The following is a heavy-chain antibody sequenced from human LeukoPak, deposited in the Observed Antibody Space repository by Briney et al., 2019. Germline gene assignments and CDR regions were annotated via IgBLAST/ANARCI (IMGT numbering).Heavy chain of an antibody. V-gene: IGHV5-51*01. J-gene: IGHJ5*02. CDR1: GYSFTSYW. D-gene: IGHD5-24*01. CDR2: IYPGDSDT. CDR3: ASAKGEMATIPAPGWFDP. Sequence: GESLEISCKGSGYSFTSYWIGWVRQMPGKGLEWMGIIYPGDSDTRYSPSFQGQVTISADKSISTAYLQWSSLKASDTAMYYCASAKGEMATIPAPGWFDPWGQGTLVTVSS.